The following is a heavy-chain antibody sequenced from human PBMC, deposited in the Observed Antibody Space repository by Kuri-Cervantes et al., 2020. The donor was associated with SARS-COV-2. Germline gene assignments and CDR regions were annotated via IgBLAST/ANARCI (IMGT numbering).Heavy chain of an antibody. CDR1: GYIFTNYA. CDR2: INAVNGNT. J-gene: IGHJ3*02. D-gene: IGHD6-19*01. CDR3: ARDRGSLWLAFYDAFDI. V-gene: IGHV1-3*01. Sequence: ASVKVSCKASGYIFTNYALHWVRQAPGQRLEWMEWINAVNGNTKYSQKFQGRVTITRDTSVSTAYMELSSLRSEDTALYYCARDRGSLWLAFYDAFDIWGQGTMVTVSS.